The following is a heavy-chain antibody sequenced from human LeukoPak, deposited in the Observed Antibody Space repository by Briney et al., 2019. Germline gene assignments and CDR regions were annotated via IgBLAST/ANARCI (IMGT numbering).Heavy chain of an antibody. Sequence: PGGSLRLSCAASGFTFSSYEMNWVRQAPGKGLEWVSSISGDSNYIYYADSVRGRFTISRDNAKTALYLQMNSLRADDTAVYYCARGGGSYDYWGQGTLVTVSS. CDR2: ISGDSNYI. CDR1: GFTFSSYE. D-gene: IGHD1-26*01. CDR3: ARGGGSYDY. J-gene: IGHJ4*02. V-gene: IGHV3-21*01.